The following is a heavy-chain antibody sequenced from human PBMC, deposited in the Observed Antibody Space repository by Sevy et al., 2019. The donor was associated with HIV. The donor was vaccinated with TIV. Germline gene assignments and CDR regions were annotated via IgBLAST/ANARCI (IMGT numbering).Heavy chain of an antibody. CDR1: GYTFTSYG. CDR2: ISAYNGNT. D-gene: IGHD6-19*01. J-gene: IGHJ4*02. V-gene: IGHV1-18*01. Sequence: ASVKVSCKASGYTFTSYGISWVRQAPGQGLEWMGWISAYNGNTNYAQKLQGRVTMTTDTSTRTAYMERRSLRSDDTAVYYCARDPGYSSGWYARWTPGHFDYWGQGTLVTVSS. CDR3: ARDPGYSSGWYARWTPGHFDY.